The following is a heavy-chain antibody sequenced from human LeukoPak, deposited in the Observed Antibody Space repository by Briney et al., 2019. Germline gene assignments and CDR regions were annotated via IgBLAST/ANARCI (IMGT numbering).Heavy chain of an antibody. CDR3: ARRKGLSYSSSSWGAFDI. CDR2: ISHDGSNK. V-gene: IGHV3-30-3*01. CDR1: GFTLSSYA. D-gene: IGHD6-6*01. Sequence: GRSLRLSCAASGFTLSSYAMHWVRQAPGKGLEWVAVISHDGSNKYYADSVKGRFTISRDNSKNTLYLQMNSLRAEDTAVYYCARRKGLSYSSSSWGAFDIWGQGTMVTVSS. J-gene: IGHJ3*02.